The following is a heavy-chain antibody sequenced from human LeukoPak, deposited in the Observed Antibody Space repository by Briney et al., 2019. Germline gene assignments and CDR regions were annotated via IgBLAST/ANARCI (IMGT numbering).Heavy chain of an antibody. CDR1: GGSISSYY. V-gene: IGHV4-59*08. CDR2: IYYSGST. Sequence: SSETLSLTCTVSGGSISSYYWSWIRQPPGKGLEWIGYIYYSGSTSYNPSLKSRVTISVDTSKNQFSLKLSSVTAADTAVYYCARHKRSYGYDSWGSSPNFDYWGQGTLVTVSS. D-gene: IGHD5-18*01. CDR3: ARHKRSYGYDSWGSSPNFDY. J-gene: IGHJ4*02.